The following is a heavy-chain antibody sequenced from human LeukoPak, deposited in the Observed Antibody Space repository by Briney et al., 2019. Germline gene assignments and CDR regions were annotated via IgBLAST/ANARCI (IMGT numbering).Heavy chain of an antibody. D-gene: IGHD3-9*01. J-gene: IGHJ4*02. CDR3: ATGGDNDILTGYYTSFDY. CDR1: GFTFSSYS. Sequence: PGGSLRLSCAASGFTFSSYSMNWVRQAPGKGLEWVSSISSSSSYIYYADSVKGRFTISRDNAKKSHDLQMNSLRAEDTAVYYCATGGDNDILTGYYTSFDYWGQGTLVTVSS. V-gene: IGHV3-21*04. CDR2: ISSSSSYI.